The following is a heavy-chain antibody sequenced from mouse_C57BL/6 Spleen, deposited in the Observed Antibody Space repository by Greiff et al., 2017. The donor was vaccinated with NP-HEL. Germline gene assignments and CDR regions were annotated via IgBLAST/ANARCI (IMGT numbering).Heavy chain of an antibody. J-gene: IGHJ4*01. CDR2: IYPGDGDT. CDR3: AKNWDLYAMDY. V-gene: IGHV1-82*01. CDR1: GYAFSSSW. D-gene: IGHD4-1*01. Sequence: QVHVKQSGPELVKPGASVKISCKASGYAFSSSWMNWVKQRPGKGLEWIGRIYPGDGDTNYNGKFKGKATLTADKSSSTAYMQLSSLTSEDSAVYFCAKNWDLYAMDYWGQRTSVTVSS.